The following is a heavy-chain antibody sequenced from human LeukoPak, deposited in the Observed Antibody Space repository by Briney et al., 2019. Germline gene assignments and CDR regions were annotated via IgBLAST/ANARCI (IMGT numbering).Heavy chain of an antibody. CDR1: GFTVSSNY. CDR3: ARDQYYDVSTYYEIDY. V-gene: IGHV4-59*02. CDR2: ASYSGNT. D-gene: IGHD3-22*01. J-gene: IGHJ4*02. Sequence: PGGSLRLSCAASGFTVSSNYMSWVRHAPGKGLEWIGGASYSGNTHYNPSLKSRVTILVDTSKNQFSLKMTSVTAADTAVYYCARDQYYDVSTYYEIDYWGQGTLVTVSS.